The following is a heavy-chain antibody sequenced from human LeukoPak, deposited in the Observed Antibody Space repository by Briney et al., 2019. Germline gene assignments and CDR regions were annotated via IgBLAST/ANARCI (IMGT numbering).Heavy chain of an antibody. CDR1: GGSFSGYY. CDR3: ARTIGLTPFDY. D-gene: IGHD2/OR15-2a*01. V-gene: IGHV4-34*01. CDR2: INHSGST. Sequence: KTSETLSLTCAVYGGSFSGYYWSWIRQPPGKGLEWIGEINHSGSTNYYPSLKSRVTISVDTSKNQFSLKLSSVTAADTAVYYCARTIGLTPFDYWGQGTLVTVSS. J-gene: IGHJ4*02.